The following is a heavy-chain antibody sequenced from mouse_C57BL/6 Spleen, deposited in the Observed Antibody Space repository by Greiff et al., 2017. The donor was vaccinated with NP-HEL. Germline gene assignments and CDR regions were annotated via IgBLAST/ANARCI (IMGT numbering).Heavy chain of an antibody. V-gene: IGHV1-53*01. D-gene: IGHD1-1*01. Sequence: QVQLKQPGTELVKPGASVKLSCKASGYTFTSYWMHWVKQRPGQGLEWIGNINPSNGGTNYNEKFKSKATLTVDKSSSTAYMQLSSLTSEDSAVYYCARDGSGDWYFDVWGTGTTVTVSS. CDR1: GYTFTSYW. CDR2: INPSNGGT. CDR3: ARDGSGDWYFDV. J-gene: IGHJ1*03.